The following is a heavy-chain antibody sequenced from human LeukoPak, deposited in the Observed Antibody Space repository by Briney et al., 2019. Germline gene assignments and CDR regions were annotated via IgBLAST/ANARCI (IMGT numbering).Heavy chain of an antibody. CDR2: ISSSSSYI. CDR1: GFTFSSYR. D-gene: IGHD3-3*01. V-gene: IGHV3-21*01. J-gene: IGHJ4*02. Sequence: GGSLRLSCAASGFTFSSYRMTWVRQAPGKGLEWVSSISSSSSYIYYADSVKGRFTISRDNAKNSLYLQMNSLRAEDTAVYYCAMMILEWNDEGGPTDYWGQGTLVTVSS. CDR3: AMMILEWNDEGGPTDY.